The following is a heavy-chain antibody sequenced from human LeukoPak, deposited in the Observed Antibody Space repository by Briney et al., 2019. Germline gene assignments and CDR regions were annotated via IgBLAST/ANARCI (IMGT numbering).Heavy chain of an antibody. V-gene: IGHV6-1*01. CDR3: ARDVQQLVPFDI. Sequence: PSQTLSLTCAISGDSVSSNSAAWNWIRHSPSRGLEWLRRTYYRSKWYNDSAVSVKSRITINPETSKNQFYLQLNSVTPEDTAVYYCARDVQQLVPFDIWGQGTMVSVSS. CDR2: TYYRSKWYN. CDR1: GDSVSSNSAA. J-gene: IGHJ3*02. D-gene: IGHD6-13*01.